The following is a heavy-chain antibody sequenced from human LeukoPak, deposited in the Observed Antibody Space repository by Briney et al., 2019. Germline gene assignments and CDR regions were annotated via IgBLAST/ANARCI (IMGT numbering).Heavy chain of an antibody. CDR2: IYYSGST. D-gene: IGHD3-3*01. V-gene: IGHV4-59*01. Sequence: SETLSLTCTVSGGSISSYYWGWIRQPPGKGLEWIGYIYYSGSTNYNPSLKSRVTISVDTSKNQFSLKLSSVTAADTAVYYCARAYYDFWSGDMGIYYYYYMDVWGKGTTVTVSS. CDR1: GGSISSYY. CDR3: ARAYYDFWSGDMGIYYYYYMDV. J-gene: IGHJ6*03.